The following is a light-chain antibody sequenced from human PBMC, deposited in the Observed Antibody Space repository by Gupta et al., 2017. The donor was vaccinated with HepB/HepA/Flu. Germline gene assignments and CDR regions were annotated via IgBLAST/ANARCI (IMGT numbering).Light chain of an antibody. CDR2: GAS. CDR3: QQYNNWLST. Sequence: EIVIPQSPATLSVSPGERATLSCRASQSVSSKVAWYQQEPGQAPRLLIYGASTRATGIPARFSGSGSGTEFTLTISSLQSEDFAVYYCQQYNNWLSTFGQGTRLEIK. CDR1: QSVSSK. J-gene: IGKJ5*01. V-gene: IGKV3-15*01.